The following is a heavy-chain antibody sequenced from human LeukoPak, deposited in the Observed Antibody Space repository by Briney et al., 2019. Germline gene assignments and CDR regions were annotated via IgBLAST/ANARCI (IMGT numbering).Heavy chain of an antibody. CDR3: ARDPYPATGAPDAFDV. Sequence: GGSLRLSCAASGFIFNDHYMDWVRQAPGKGLEWVGRSKNKAHSYTAEYAASVKGRFTISRDDPKNSLYLQMNNLKTEDTAVYYCARDPYPATGAPDAFDVWGQGTMVTVSS. CDR1: GFIFNDHY. V-gene: IGHV3-72*01. CDR2: SKNKAHSYTA. D-gene: IGHD1-1*01. J-gene: IGHJ3*01.